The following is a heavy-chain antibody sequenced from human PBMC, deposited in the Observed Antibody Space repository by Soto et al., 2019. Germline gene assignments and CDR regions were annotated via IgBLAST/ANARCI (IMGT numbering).Heavy chain of an antibody. CDR2: IKSKADGGTV. Sequence: PGGSLRLSCAASGFTLSNAWMHWVRQTPGKGLEWVGRIKSKADGGTVDYAAPVKGRFTISRDDSQNTLFLQMNSLNTEDTAVYYCCTDQGDSSSWYHFDYWGQGTSVTVSS. CDR3: CTDQGDSSSWYHFDY. D-gene: IGHD6-13*01. CDR1: GFTLSNAW. V-gene: IGHV3-15*07. J-gene: IGHJ4*02.